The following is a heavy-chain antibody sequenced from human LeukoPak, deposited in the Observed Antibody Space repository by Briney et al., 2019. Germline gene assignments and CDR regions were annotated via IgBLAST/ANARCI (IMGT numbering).Heavy chain of an antibody. Sequence: GESLKISCKGSGYSFTSYWIGWVRQMPGKGLEWMGIIHPGDSDTRYSPSFQGQVTISADKSISTAYLQWSSLKASDTAMYYCARAGVLTGYYAGYWGQGTLVTVSS. V-gene: IGHV5-51*01. CDR3: ARAGVLTGYYAGY. CDR1: GYSFTSYW. D-gene: IGHD3-9*01. CDR2: IHPGDSDT. J-gene: IGHJ4*02.